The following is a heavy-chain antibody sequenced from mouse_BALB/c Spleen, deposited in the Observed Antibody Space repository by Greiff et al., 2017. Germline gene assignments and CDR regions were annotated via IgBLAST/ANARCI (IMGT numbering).Heavy chain of an antibody. CDR3: ARLGRESFDY. V-gene: IGHV5-6*01. D-gene: IGHD4-1*01. CDR2: ISSGGSYT. Sequence: EVMLMESGGDLVKPGGSLKLSCAASGFTFSSYGMSWVRQTPDKRLEWVATISSGGSYTYYPDSVKGRFTISRDNAKNTLYLQMSSLKSEDTAMYYCARLGRESFDYWGQGTTLTVSS. CDR1: GFTFSSYG. J-gene: IGHJ2*01.